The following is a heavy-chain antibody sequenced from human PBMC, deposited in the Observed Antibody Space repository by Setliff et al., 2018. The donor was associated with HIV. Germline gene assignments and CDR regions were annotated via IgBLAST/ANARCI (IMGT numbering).Heavy chain of an antibody. CDR3: TRLPPVVTGGGYYTGYYGMDV. CDR2: IYYTGST. CDR1: GGSMSSYY. V-gene: IGHV4-59*12. Sequence: PSETLSLTCTVSGGSMSSYYWSWIRQPPGKGLEWIGSIYYTGSTDYNPSLKSRVTISRDDSKNTAYLQMNSLKTEDTAVYYCTRLPPVVTGGGYYTGYYGMDVWGQGTTVTVSS. J-gene: IGHJ6*02. D-gene: IGHD3-3*01.